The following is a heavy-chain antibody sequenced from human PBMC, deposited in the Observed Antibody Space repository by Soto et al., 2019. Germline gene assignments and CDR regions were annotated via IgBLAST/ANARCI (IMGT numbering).Heavy chain of an antibody. CDR1: GFSISDHY. CDR3: ARASRVIVALDY. V-gene: IGHV3-72*01. Sequence: EVQLVESGGGLVQPGGSQRLSCAASGFSISDHYMDWVRQAPGKGLEWVGRSRTKGNSYSTEYAASVKGRFSISRDDSLSSLYLQMNSLKPEDTAMYYCARASRVIVALDYWGQGTLVTVSS. CDR2: SRTKGNSYST. J-gene: IGHJ4*02. D-gene: IGHD5-12*01.